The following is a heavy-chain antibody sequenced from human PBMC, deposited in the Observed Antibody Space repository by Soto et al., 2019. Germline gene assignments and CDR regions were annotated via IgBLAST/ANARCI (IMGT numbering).Heavy chain of an antibody. CDR1: GFALTNYW. D-gene: IGHD6-13*01. V-gene: IGHV3-7*05. CDR3: ARAIAAADSY. CDR2: IKQDGSER. Sequence: PGGSLRLSCAASGFALTNYWMTWVRQAPGKGLEGVANIKQDGSERYYLDSVKGRFTISRDNAKNSLYLQMNRLSAEDTAVYYCARAIAAADSYWGQGTQVTVSS. J-gene: IGHJ4*02.